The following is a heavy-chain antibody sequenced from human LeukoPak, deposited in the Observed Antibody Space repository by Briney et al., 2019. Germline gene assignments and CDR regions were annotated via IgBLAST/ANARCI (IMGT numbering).Heavy chain of an antibody. CDR2: IYSGGST. Sequence: GGSLRLSCAASGFTVSSNYMSWVRQAPGKGLEWVSVIYSGGSTYYADSVKGRFTISRDNSKNTLYLQMNSLRAEDTAVYYCARGGSRPLYYYYGMDVWGQGTTVTVSS. CDR1: GFTVSSNY. J-gene: IGHJ6*02. V-gene: IGHV3-53*01. CDR3: ARGGSRPLYYYYGMDV. D-gene: IGHD1-26*01.